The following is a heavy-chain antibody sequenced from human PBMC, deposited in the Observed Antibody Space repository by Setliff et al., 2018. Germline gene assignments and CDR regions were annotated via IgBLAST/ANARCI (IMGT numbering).Heavy chain of an antibody. D-gene: IGHD6-13*01. J-gene: IGHJ6*03. Sequence: SETLSLTCTVSGGSISTRSYYWTWIRQPAGKALEWIGHISPSGSTTYNPSLKSRVTISPDTSKNHFSLKVNSVTAADTAVYYCARQPYSTTYYYYYYYMDVWGKGTTVTVSS. CDR1: GGSISTRSYY. V-gene: IGHV4-61*09. CDR2: ISPSGST. CDR3: ARQPYSTTYYYYYYYMDV.